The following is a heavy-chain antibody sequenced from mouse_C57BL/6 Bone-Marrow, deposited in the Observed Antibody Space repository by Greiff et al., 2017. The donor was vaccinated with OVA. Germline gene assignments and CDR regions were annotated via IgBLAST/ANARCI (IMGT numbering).Heavy chain of an antibody. Sequence: VQLQQSGPELVKPGASVKLSCKASGYTFTSYDINWVKQRPGQGLEWIGWIYPRDGSTKYNEKFKGKATLTVDTSSSTAYMELHSLTSEDSAVYFCAREGYYYGSSYCWYFDVWGTGTTVTVSS. D-gene: IGHD1-1*01. V-gene: IGHV1-85*01. CDR2: IYPRDGST. CDR1: GYTFTSYD. J-gene: IGHJ1*03. CDR3: AREGYYYGSSYCWYFDV.